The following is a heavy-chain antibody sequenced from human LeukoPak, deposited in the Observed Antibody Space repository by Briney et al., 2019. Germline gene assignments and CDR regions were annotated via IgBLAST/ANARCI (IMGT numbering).Heavy chain of an antibody. D-gene: IGHD5-18*01. Sequence: SVKVSCKASGGTFSSYAISWVRQAPGQGLEWMGGIIPIFGTANYAQKFQGRVTITADESTSTAYMELSSLRSEDTAVYYCTAMVDRYYYYVDVWGKGTTVTVSS. CDR3: TAMVDRYYYYVDV. CDR1: GGTFSSYA. J-gene: IGHJ6*03. V-gene: IGHV1-69*13. CDR2: IIPIFGTA.